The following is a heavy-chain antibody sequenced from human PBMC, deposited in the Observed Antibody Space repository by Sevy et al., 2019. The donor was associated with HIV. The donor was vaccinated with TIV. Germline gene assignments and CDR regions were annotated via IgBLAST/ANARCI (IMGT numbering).Heavy chain of an antibody. V-gene: IGHV3-23*01. D-gene: IGHD3-22*01. J-gene: IGHJ3*01. CDR3: AKALNPALESMIEVIFRTLKGFDV. CDR2: ISATGGGT. Sequence: GGSLRLSCAASGFTFNTHAMNWVRQAPGKGLEWVSGISATGGGTYYTDSVKGRFTVSRDNSQKTLYLQMNSLRADDTAIYYCAKALNPALESMIEVIFRTLKGFDVWGQGTMVTVSS. CDR1: GFTFNTHA.